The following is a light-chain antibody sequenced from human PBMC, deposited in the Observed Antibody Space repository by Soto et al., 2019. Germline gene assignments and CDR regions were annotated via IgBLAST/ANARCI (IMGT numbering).Light chain of an antibody. CDR3: CSYAGSYIWV. J-gene: IGLJ3*02. CDR1: SNDVGGYNY. CDR2: DVT. Sequence: QSALTQPRSVSGSPGQSVTISCTGTSNDVGGYNYVSWYQQHPGKAPKLIIYDVTKRPSGVPDRFSGSKSGNTASLTISGLQAEDEADYYCCSYAGSYIWVFGGGTKLTVL. V-gene: IGLV2-11*01.